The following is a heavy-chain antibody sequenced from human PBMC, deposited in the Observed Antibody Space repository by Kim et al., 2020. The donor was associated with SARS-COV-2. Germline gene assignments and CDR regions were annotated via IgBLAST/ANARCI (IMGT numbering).Heavy chain of an antibody. Sequence: SETLSLTCTVSGGSISSGGYYWSWIRQHPGKGLEWIGYIYYSGSTYYNPSLKSRLTISVDTSKNQFSLKLSSVTAADTAVYYCARDGDTRDAFDIWGQGTMVTVSS. V-gene: IGHV4-31*03. CDR2: IYYSGST. D-gene: IGHD5-18*01. CDR3: ARDGDTRDAFDI. J-gene: IGHJ3*02. CDR1: GGSISSGGYY.